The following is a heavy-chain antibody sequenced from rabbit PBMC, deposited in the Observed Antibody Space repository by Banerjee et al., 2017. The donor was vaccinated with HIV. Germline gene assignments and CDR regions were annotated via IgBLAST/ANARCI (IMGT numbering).Heavy chain of an antibody. CDR2: IYAGSSGNT. CDR1: GFDLSSYW. CDR3: ARDWTGGYTPYAIEFSL. Sequence: QEQLEESGGDLVKPEGSLTLTCTASGFDLSSYWMCWFRQAPGKGPEWIACIYAGSSGNTYYASWAKGRFTISKTSSTTVTLQMTSLTAADTATYFCARDWTGGYTPYAIEFSLWGPGTLVTVS. J-gene: IGHJ4*01. D-gene: IGHD6-1*01. V-gene: IGHV1S45*01.